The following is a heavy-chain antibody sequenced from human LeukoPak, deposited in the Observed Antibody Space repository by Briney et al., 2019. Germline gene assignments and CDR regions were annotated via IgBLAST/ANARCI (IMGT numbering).Heavy chain of an antibody. V-gene: IGHV4-61*02. D-gene: IGHD1-20*01. CDR1: GGSMRSGDSY. Sequence: SETLSLTCTVSGGSMRSGDSYWGWSRQPAGAGLEWIVRMSASGNSNYNPSLKGRVTVSVNTAKNQFSLSLSAVTAADTAVYYCVRDGIPGEGTLLDTWGQGTLVIVSS. CDR2: MSASGNS. J-gene: IGHJ5*02. CDR3: VRDGIPGEGTLLDT.